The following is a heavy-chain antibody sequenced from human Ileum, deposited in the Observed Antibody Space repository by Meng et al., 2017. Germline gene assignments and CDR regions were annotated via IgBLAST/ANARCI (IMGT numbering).Heavy chain of an antibody. CDR1: GFTFSSYS. Sequence: GGSLRLSCAASGFTFSSYSMNWGRQAPGKGLEWGTSISSSSSYIYYADSVKGRFTISRDNAKNPLYVQMNSLRAEDTAVYYCASRDGEYGAFDIWGQGTMVTVSS. V-gene: IGHV3-21*01. D-gene: IGHD5-24*01. CDR3: ASRDGEYGAFDI. J-gene: IGHJ3*02. CDR2: ISSSSSYI.